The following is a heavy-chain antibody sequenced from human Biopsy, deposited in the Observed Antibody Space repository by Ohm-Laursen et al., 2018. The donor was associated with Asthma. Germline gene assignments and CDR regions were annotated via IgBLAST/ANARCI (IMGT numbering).Heavy chain of an antibody. V-gene: IGHV4-31*03. CDR3: ARDLAGHCPSASCYGFDS. CDR1: GGSISSGAYF. Sequence: PSEALSLTCSVSGGSISSGAYFWSWARQHPGKGLEWIGYINYSGTTYYNPSLKSRVTIAVETSKNQFSLTLTSVTAADTALYYCARDLAGHCPSASCYGFDSWGQGAQVTVSS. J-gene: IGHJ5*01. D-gene: IGHD2-2*01. CDR2: INYSGTT.